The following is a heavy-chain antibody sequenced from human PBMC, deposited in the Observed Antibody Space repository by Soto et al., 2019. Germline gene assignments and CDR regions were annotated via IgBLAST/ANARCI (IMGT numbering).Heavy chain of an antibody. CDR1: GGTFSSSA. CDR3: VRDGASYDRSVYYYLY. D-gene: IGHD3-22*01. J-gene: IGHJ4*02. CDR2: IIPIFGTP. Sequence: QVQLVQSGAEVKKPGSSVKVSCKASGGTFSSSAISWVRQAPGQGLEWMGGIIPIFGTPNYAQKFQVRVTITADEYTRTAYMELSSLRSDDTAVYYCVRDGASYDRSVYYYLYWGQGTLVNVSS. V-gene: IGHV1-69*01.